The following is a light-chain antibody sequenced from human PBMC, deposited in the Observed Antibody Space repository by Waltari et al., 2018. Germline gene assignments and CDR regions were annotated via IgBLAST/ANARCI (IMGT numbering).Light chain of an antibody. CDR2: DVS. V-gene: IGLV2-11*01. CDR3: CSYAGRYTYV. Sequence: QSALTQPRSVAGSPGQSVPIPCPGTSSDVGNFNYVPWYQQHPGKAPKFMIFDVSQRPSGVPDRFSGSKSGSTASLTISELQAEDEADYYCCSYAGRYTYVFGTGTKVTVL. J-gene: IGLJ1*01. CDR1: SSDVGNFNY.